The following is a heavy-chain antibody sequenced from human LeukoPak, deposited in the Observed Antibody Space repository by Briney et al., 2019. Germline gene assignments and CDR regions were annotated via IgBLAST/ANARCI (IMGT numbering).Heavy chain of an antibody. CDR2: ISSSSSTI. D-gene: IGHD6-13*01. V-gene: IGHV3-48*02. CDR3: ARARSAAAGTDAFDI. CDR1: GFTFSTYS. Sequence: GGSLRLSCAASGFTFSTYSMNWVRQAPGKGLEWVSYISSSSSTIYYADSVKGRFTISRDNAKNSLYLQMNSLRDEDTAVYYCARARSAAAGTDAFDIWGQGTMVTVSS. J-gene: IGHJ3*02.